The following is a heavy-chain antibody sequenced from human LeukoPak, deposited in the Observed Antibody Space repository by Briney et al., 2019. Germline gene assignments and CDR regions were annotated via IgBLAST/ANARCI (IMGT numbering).Heavy chain of an antibody. CDR3: ARDQFADY. D-gene: IGHD3-10*01. CDR2: ISSSSTYK. CDR1: GFTFSSYS. V-gene: IGHV3-21*01. J-gene: IGHJ4*02. Sequence: PGGSLRLSCAASGFTFSSYSMNWVRQAPGKGLEWVSSISSSSTYKYYADSVKGRFTISRDNAKNSLYLQMNSLRAEDTAVYYCARDQFADYWGQGTLVTVSS.